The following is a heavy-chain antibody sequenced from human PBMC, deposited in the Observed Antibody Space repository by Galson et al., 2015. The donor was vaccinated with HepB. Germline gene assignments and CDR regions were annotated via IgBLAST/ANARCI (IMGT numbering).Heavy chain of an antibody. V-gene: IGHV1-69*10. D-gene: IGHD6-6*01. Sequence: SVKVSCKASGYTFTSYAISWVRQAPGQGLEWMGGIIPIFGITNYAQKFQGRVTITADKSTSTVYMELSSLRSEDTALYYCARVSDYSSSSFDCWGQGTLVTVSS. J-gene: IGHJ4*02. CDR2: IIPIFGIT. CDR3: ARVSDYSSSSFDC. CDR1: GYTFTSYA.